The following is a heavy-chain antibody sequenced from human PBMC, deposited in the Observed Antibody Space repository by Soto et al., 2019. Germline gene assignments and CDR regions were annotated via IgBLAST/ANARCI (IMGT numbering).Heavy chain of an antibody. J-gene: IGHJ6*02. Sequence: QVQLQQSGSGLVKPSQTLSLTCAISGDSVSSSSAAWTWIRQSPSRGLEWLGRTYYRSKWYNQYAVSVKSRITSNPATSKTQFSLQLNSVTPEDTAVYYCARWEHEHGKMDVWGRGTTVTVSS. CDR3: ARWEHEHGKMDV. CDR1: GDSVSSSSAA. CDR2: TYYRSKWYN. V-gene: IGHV6-1*01. D-gene: IGHD1-26*01.